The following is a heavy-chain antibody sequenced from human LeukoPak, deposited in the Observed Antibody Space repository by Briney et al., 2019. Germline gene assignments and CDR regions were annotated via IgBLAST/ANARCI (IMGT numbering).Heavy chain of an antibody. CDR2: IKQDRSEK. Sequence: GGSLRLSCAASGFTFTNYWMSWVRQAPGKGLELVANIKQDRSEKYYVDSVKGRFTISRDDSENTLYLQMNSLRAEDTAVYYCAKATGYLLWGQGTLVTVSS. D-gene: IGHD1-14*01. V-gene: IGHV3-7*03. J-gene: IGHJ4*02. CDR3: AKATGYLL. CDR1: GFTFTNYW.